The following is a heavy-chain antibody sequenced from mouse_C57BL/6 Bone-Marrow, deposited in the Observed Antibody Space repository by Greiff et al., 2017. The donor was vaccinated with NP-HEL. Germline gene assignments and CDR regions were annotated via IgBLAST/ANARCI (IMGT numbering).Heavy chain of an antibody. CDR2: INPYNGGT. Sequence: DVKLQESGPVLVKPGASVKMSCKGSGYTFTDYYMNWVKQSHGKSLEWIGVINPYNGGTSYNQKFKGKATLTVDKSSSTAYMELNSLTSEDSAVYYCARVGFFDVWGTGTTVTVSS. V-gene: IGHV1-19*01. CDR1: GYTFTDYY. D-gene: IGHD4-1*01. CDR3: ARVGFFDV. J-gene: IGHJ1*03.